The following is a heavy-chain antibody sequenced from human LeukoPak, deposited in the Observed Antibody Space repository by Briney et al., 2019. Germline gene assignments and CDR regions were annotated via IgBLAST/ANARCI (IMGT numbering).Heavy chain of an antibody. CDR1: GFTFSSYG. Sequence: GGSLRLSCAAAGFTFSSYGMNWVRQAPGTGLEWVSYIRSSSSTIYYADSVKGRFTISRDNAKNSLYLQMNSLRDEDTAVYYCAREPEATQSPPFDYWGQGTLVTVSS. J-gene: IGHJ4*02. D-gene: IGHD2-2*01. CDR2: IRSSSSTI. CDR3: AREPEATQSPPFDY. V-gene: IGHV3-48*02.